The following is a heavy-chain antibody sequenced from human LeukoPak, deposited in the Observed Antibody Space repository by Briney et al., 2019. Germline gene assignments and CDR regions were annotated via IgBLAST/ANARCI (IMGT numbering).Heavy chain of an antibody. V-gene: IGHV3-7*01. CDR3: ARGGSSRFGY. CDR2: IKEGGSEK. CDR1: GFTVSRYW. D-gene: IGHD1-26*01. J-gene: IGHJ4*02. Sequence: GGSLRLSCAASGFTVSRYWMSWVRQAPGKGLEWVANIKEGGSEKYYVESVKGRFTISRDNAKNSLFLQMNSLRGEDTAMYYCARGGSSRFGYWGQGTLVTVSS.